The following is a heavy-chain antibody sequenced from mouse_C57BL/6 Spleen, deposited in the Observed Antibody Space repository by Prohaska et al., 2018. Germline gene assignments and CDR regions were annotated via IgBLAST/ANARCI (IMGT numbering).Heavy chain of an antibody. V-gene: IGHV1-55*01. J-gene: IGHJ4*01. D-gene: IGHD1-1*01. Sequence: QVQLQQPGAELVKPGASVKMSCKASGYTFTSYWITWVKQRPGQGLEWIGDIYPGRVSTNYNEKFKCKATLTVDTSASTAYMQLSSLTSEDSAVYYCARFYYYGSSYAIDNWSQGNSVTVSS. CDR1: GYTFTSYW. CDR3: ARFYYYGSSYAIDN. CDR2: IYPGRVST.